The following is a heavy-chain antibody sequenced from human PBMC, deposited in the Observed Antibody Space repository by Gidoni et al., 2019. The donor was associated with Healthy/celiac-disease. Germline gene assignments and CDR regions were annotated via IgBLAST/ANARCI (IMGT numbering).Heavy chain of an antibody. Sequence: QVQLQQWGAGLLKPSETLSLTCAVYGGSFSGYYWSWIRQPPGKGLEWIGEINHSGSTNYNPSLKSRVTISVDTSKNQFSLKLSSVTAADTAVYYCARGQKYSSSPGLFDYWGQGTLVTVSS. CDR1: GGSFSGYY. D-gene: IGHD6-6*01. J-gene: IGHJ4*02. V-gene: IGHV4-34*01. CDR2: INHSGST. CDR3: ARGQKYSSSPGLFDY.